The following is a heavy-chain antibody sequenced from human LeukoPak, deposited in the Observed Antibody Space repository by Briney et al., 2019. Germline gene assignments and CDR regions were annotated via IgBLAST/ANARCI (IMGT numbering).Heavy chain of an antibody. V-gene: IGHV3-21*01. CDR2: ISSSSSYI. CDR1: GFTFSSYS. CDR3: ANLNPRGLRFLEWKKDN. D-gene: IGHD3-3*01. Sequence: GGSLRLSCAASGFTFSSYSMNWVRQAPGKGLEWVSSISSSSSYIYYADSVKGRFTISRDNAKNSLYLQMNSLRAEDTSVYYCANLNPRGLRFLEWKKDNWAQEPLVPVSS. J-gene: IGHJ4*02.